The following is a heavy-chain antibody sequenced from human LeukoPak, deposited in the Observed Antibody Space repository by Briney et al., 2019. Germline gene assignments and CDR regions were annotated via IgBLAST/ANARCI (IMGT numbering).Heavy chain of an antibody. V-gene: IGHV3-48*02. D-gene: IGHD6-13*01. CDR3: ASWGGIAAAGMDY. Sequence: GGSLTLSCAVSGFTFSSYSMNWVRQAPGKGLEWVSYISNSRSTIYYADPEKGAFTISRDNAKNSLYLQMNRLRDEDTAVYHCASWGGIAAAGMDYWGQGTLVTVSS. CDR2: ISNSRSTI. J-gene: IGHJ4*02. CDR1: GFTFSSYS.